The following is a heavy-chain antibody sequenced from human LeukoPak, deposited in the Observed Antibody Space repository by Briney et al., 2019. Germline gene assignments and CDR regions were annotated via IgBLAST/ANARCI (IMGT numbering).Heavy chain of an antibody. J-gene: IGHJ6*04. CDR1: GFTFSSYG. Sequence: GGSLRLSCAASGFTFSSYGMHWVRQAPGKGLEWVAVISYDGSNKYYADSVKGRFTISRDNSKNTLYLQMNSLRAEDTAVYYCARENLGYCSSTSCQIGYYYYGMDVWGKGITVTVSS. CDR2: ISYDGSNK. D-gene: IGHD2-2*01. CDR3: ARENLGYCSSTSCQIGYYYYGMDV. V-gene: IGHV3-30*03.